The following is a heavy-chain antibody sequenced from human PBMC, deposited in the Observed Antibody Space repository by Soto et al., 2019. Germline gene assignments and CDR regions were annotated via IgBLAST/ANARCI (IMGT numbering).Heavy chain of an antibody. CDR1: GYPVTAYY. Sequence: QLHLVQSGAVVKKPGASVTVSCSASGYPVTAYYMHWVRQAPGRGLEWMGGINPATGAAKYTQTFQGRVPMTRDTATGTGFMEMSGLKSEDPAVFFCARGGGVGVAGSAAFDMWGQGTLVTVSS. CDR3: ARGGGVGVAGSAAFDM. V-gene: IGHV1-2*02. CDR2: INPATGAA. J-gene: IGHJ3*02. D-gene: IGHD3-3*01.